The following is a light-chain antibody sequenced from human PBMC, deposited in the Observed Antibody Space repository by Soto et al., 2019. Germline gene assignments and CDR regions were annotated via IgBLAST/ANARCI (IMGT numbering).Light chain of an antibody. CDR1: QHVSSN. J-gene: IGKJ2*01. CDR2: RAS. CDR3: QQDNNWPYT. Sequence: EIVMTQSPATLSVSPGGSATLSCRASQHVSSNFAWYRQKPGQAPTLLIYRASTSATGIPARFSGSGSGTEFTLNISSMQAEDFAVYYCQQDNNWPYTFGQGTKLEIK. V-gene: IGKV3-15*01.